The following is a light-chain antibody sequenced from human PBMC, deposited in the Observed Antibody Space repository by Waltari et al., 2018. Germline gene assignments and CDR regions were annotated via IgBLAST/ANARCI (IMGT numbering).Light chain of an antibody. J-gene: IGLJ3*02. CDR1: NSNIGNNA. CDR3: EAWDDTLNGVV. Sequence: QAVLTQPPSVSEAPRQWVTISCSGSNSNIGNNAVNWYQKLPGKAPKLLIYYDNLLSPGGSDRFSGSKSDTSASLAISGLQPADEADYYCEAWDDTLNGVVFGGGTKLTVL. CDR2: YDN. V-gene: IGLV1-36*01.